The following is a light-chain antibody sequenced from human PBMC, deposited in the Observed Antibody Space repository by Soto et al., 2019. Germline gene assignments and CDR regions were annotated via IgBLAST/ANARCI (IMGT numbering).Light chain of an antibody. CDR3: HQYNSFSPWT. J-gene: IGKJ1*01. Sequence: DIQITQSPSSLSTSVGDRVTITCRTSQSVSTYLNWYQQRPGKAPKLLIYAASSLESGVPSRFSGSGSGTDFTLTISSLQPEDFATYYCHQYNSFSPWTFGQGTKVEIK. V-gene: IGKV1-39*01. CDR1: QSVSTY. CDR2: AAS.